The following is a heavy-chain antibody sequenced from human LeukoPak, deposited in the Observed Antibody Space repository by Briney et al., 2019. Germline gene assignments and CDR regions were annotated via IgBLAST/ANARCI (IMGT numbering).Heavy chain of an antibody. CDR1: GFTFSSYG. J-gene: IGHJ4*02. Sequence: GGSLRLSCAVSGFTFSSYGMHWVRRAPGKGLEWVAVISYDGSNKYYADSVKGRFTISRDNSKNTLYLQMNSLRAEDTAVYYCAKDWDSGSYLFDYWGQGTLVTVSS. CDR3: AKDWDSGSYLFDY. V-gene: IGHV3-30*18. D-gene: IGHD1-26*01. CDR2: ISYDGSNK.